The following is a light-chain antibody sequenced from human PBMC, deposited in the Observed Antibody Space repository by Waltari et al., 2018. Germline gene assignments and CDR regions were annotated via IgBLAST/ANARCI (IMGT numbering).Light chain of an antibody. Sequence: IVLTQSPATLYLSPGARATLSCRASQSVRSYLAWFQQKPGQTPRLLIYDASNRATGIPARFSGSGSGTEFTLTISSLEPEDFAVYYCQQRTNWPLTFGGGTKVEIK. J-gene: IGKJ4*01. CDR1: QSVRSY. CDR3: QQRTNWPLT. V-gene: IGKV3-11*01. CDR2: DAS.